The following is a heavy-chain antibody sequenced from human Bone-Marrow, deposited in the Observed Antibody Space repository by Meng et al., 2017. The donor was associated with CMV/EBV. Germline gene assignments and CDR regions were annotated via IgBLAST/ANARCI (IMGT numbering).Heavy chain of an antibody. Sequence: ASVKVSCTASGYTFTSYDINWVRQATGQGLEWMGWMNPNSGNTGYAQKFQGRVTITRNTSISTAYMELSSLRSEDTAVYYCSRGGGSGPHYLFDPWGQGTLVTVSS. CDR3: SRGGGSGPHYLFDP. J-gene: IGHJ5*02. CDR1: GYTFTSYD. V-gene: IGHV1-8*03. CDR2: MNPNSGNT. D-gene: IGHD3-10*01.